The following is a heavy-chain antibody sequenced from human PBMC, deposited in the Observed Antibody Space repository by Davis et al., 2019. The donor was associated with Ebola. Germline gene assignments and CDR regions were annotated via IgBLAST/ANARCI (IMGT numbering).Heavy chain of an antibody. CDR1: GGSFSGYY. CDR2: INHSGST. D-gene: IGHD6-19*01. J-gene: IGHJ6*02. Sequence: MPSETLSLTCAVYGGSFSGYYWSWIRQPPGKGLEWIGEINHSGSTNYNPSLKSRVTISVDTSKNQFSLKLSSVTAADTAVYYCARSCSGWCLDYYYYGMDVWGQGTTVTVSS. CDR3: ARSCSGWCLDYYYYGMDV. V-gene: IGHV4-34*01.